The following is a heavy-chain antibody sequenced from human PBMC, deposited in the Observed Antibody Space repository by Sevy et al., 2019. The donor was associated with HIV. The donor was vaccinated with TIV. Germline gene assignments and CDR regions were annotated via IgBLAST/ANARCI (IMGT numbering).Heavy chain of an antibody. Sequence: SDTLSLTCTVSGASISSYSWSWIRQPPGKGLEWIGYIYYSGSTNYNPSLKSRVTISVDTSKHQFSLKLSSVTAADTAVYYCARGQYSYGYWREFDYWGQGTLVTVSS. D-gene: IGHD5-18*01. CDR3: ARGQYSYGYWREFDY. J-gene: IGHJ4*02. CDR1: GASISSYS. CDR2: IYYSGST. V-gene: IGHV4-59*01.